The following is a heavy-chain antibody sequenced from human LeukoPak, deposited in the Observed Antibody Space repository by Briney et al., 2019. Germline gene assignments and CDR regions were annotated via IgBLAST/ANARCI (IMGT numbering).Heavy chain of an antibody. CDR3: AREITMVRGVMGFNWFDP. V-gene: IGHV4-4*07. CDR2: IYTSGST. CDR1: GGSISSYY. D-gene: IGHD3-10*01. Sequence: PSETLSLTCTVSGGSISSYYWSWIRQPAGKGLEWIGRIYTSGSTNYNPSLKSRVTMSVDTSKNQFSLKLSSVTAADTAVYYCAREITMVRGVMGFNWFDPWGQGTLVTVSS. J-gene: IGHJ5*02.